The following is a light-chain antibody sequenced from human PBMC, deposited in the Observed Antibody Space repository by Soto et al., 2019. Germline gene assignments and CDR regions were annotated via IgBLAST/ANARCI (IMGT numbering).Light chain of an antibody. CDR3: QQYNSHKT. CDR1: QSISSW. J-gene: IGKJ1*01. V-gene: IGKV1-5*01. Sequence: DIQMTQSPSTLSASVGDRVTISCRASQSISSWLAWYQQKPGEAPKLLIYDASTLESGVPSRLCGSGSGTEFTITISSLQPDDFATYYCQQYNSHKTFGQGTRVEI. CDR2: DAS.